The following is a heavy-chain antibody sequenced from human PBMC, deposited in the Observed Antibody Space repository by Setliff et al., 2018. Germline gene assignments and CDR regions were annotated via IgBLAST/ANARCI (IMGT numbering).Heavy chain of an antibody. CDR2: IKHDGSEK. Sequence: GGPRLSCVASGFTFSSYWMTWVRQVPRKGLEYVASIKHDGSEKYYVDSVRGRFTISRDNAKNSLYLQMDSLRDEDTAVYYCARWRSSSPDDFWGQGTLVTVSS. CDR1: GFTFSSYW. D-gene: IGHD6-6*01. CDR3: ARWRSSSPDDF. V-gene: IGHV3-7*01. J-gene: IGHJ4*02.